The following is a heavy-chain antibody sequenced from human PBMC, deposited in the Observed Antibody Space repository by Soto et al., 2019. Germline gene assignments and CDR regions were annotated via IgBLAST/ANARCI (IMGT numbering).Heavy chain of an antibody. Sequence: QITLKESGPTQVKPTQTRTLTCTASGLSFGTSGVGVGWIRQPPVEALEWLALIYWNDDKGYSPSLKSSLTITNDTSNNQVVLTMTTVDTVDTATYYCASMTTVATAAFDIWGQVTMVTVSS. CDR2: IYWNDDK. CDR1: GLSFGTSGVG. CDR3: ASMTTVATAAFDI. J-gene: IGHJ3*02. D-gene: IGHD4-17*01. V-gene: IGHV2-5*01.